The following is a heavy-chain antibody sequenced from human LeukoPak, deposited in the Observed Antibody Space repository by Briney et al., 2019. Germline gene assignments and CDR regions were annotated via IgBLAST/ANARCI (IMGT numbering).Heavy chain of an antibody. CDR1: GFTFSSYW. CDR3: ARLPYFDWLLKPTQRMTFDY. CDR2: IKQDGSEK. D-gene: IGHD3-9*01. Sequence: GGSLRLSCAASGFTFSSYWMSWVRQAPGKGLEWVANIKQDGSEKYYVDSVKGRFTISRDNAKNSLYLQMNSLRAEDTAVYYCARLPYFDWLLKPTQRMTFDYWGRGTLVIVSS. V-gene: IGHV3-7*01. J-gene: IGHJ4*02.